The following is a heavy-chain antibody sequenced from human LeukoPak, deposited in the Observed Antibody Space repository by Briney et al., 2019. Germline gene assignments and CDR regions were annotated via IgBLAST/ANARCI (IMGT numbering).Heavy chain of an antibody. Sequence: RRSLSLSCAASGFTFSNYAMTCVRQAPGKGLEWVSSISGSGDSTSCADTVKARCTISRANTKSTLFLQMSSLRADDTAVYYCAKDSVLVPAGWFDAWGQGTLVTVSS. CDR2: ISGSGDST. CDR3: AKDSVLVPAGWFDA. J-gene: IGHJ5*02. D-gene: IGHD2-2*01. CDR1: GFTFSNYA. V-gene: IGHV3-23*01.